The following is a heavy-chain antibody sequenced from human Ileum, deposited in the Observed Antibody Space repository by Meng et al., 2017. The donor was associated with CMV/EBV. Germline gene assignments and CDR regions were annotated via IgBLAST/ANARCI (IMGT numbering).Heavy chain of an antibody. Sequence: SETLSLTCTLYGGSVTGNFWSWVRQPPGEGLEWIGEINHGGSTKYNPSLESRVTISRDTSRNQFSLRLTSVTAADTAVYYCARGVSNPWGQGTRVTVSS. CDR2: INHGGST. V-gene: IGHV4-34*01. CDR1: GGSVTGNF. CDR3: ARGVSNP. J-gene: IGHJ5*02.